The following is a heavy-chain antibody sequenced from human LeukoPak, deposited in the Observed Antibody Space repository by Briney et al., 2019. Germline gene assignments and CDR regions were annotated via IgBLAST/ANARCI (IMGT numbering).Heavy chain of an antibody. Sequence: PGGSLRLSCAASGFTFSSYAMGWVRQAPGKGLEGVSAISGCGGSTYYADSVKGRFTISRDNSKNTLYLQMNSLRAEDTAVYYCAKAFPGLRVWGSYPDAFDIWGQGTMVTVSS. CDR1: GFTFSSYA. D-gene: IGHD3-16*02. CDR3: AKAFPGLRVWGSYPDAFDI. V-gene: IGHV3-23*01. CDR2: ISGCGGST. J-gene: IGHJ3*02.